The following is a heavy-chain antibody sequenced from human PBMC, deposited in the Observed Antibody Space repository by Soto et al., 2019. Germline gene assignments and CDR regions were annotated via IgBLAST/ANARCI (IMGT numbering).Heavy chain of an antibody. V-gene: IGHV3-23*04. D-gene: IGHD6-13*01. CDR2: ISGSGRYT. Sequence: VQLVESGGDLVQPGGSLRLSCAASGFTFDSCVMSWVRQASGKGLEWLSLISGSGRYTDYADSVKGRFTISRDNSKNTLYLQMNSLRVEDTAVYYCAKDPPSERMQPDYGMDVWGQGTTVTVSS. CDR1: GFTFDSCV. J-gene: IGHJ6*02. CDR3: AKDPPSERMQPDYGMDV.